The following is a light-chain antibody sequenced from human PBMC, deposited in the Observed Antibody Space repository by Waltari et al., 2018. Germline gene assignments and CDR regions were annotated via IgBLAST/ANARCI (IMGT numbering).Light chain of an antibody. V-gene: IGKV4-1*01. CDR3: QQYFSAPYT. J-gene: IGKJ2*01. CDR1: PGVLFSSNNNNY. CDR2: WAS. Sequence: DIVMTQSPDSLAVSLGERATVHCQSSPGVLFSSNNNNYLTWYQQKPGQPPKLLIYWASTRESGVPDRFSGSGSGTDFTLTISSLQAEDVAVYYCQQYFSAPYTFGQGTKLEIK.